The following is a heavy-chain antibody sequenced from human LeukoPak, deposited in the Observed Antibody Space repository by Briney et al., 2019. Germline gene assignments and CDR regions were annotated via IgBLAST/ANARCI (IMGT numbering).Heavy chain of an antibody. Sequence: PSGTLSLTCAVSGGSISSSNWWSWVRQPPGKGLEWIGEIYHSGSTNYNPSLKSRVTISVDKSKNQFSLKLSSVTAADTAVYYCASGAWAVTGQKYSRQSPDYWGQGTLVTVSS. D-gene: IGHD6-6*01. V-gene: IGHV4-4*02. CDR1: GGSISSSNW. CDR2: IYHSGST. J-gene: IGHJ4*02. CDR3: ASGAWAVTGQKYSRQSPDY.